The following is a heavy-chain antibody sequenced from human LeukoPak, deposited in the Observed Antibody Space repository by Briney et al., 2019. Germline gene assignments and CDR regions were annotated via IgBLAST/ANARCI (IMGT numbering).Heavy chain of an antibody. D-gene: IGHD3-3*01. J-gene: IGHJ4*02. CDR2: MSPHSGDT. Sequence: ASVKVSCKASGYTFTSYDINWVRQATGQGLEWMGWMSPHSGDTGYAQKFQGRVTMTRSTSIGTVYMELSSLRSDDTAVYYCARRDPGSGYAFDYWGQGTLLTVSS. V-gene: IGHV1-8*01. CDR1: GYTFTSYD. CDR3: ARRDPGSGYAFDY.